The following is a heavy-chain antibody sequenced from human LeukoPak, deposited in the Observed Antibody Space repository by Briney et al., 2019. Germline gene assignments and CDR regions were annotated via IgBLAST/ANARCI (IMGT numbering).Heavy chain of an antibody. Sequence: GGSLRLSCVASGFTFSRFEMNWVCQAPGKGLEWISHISTGTYIAYTDSVKGRFTISRDNAKNTLYLQMNSLRAEDTAMYYCAPGYTTFDYWGQGTLVTVSS. V-gene: IGHV3-21*05. CDR3: APGYTTFDY. CDR1: GFTFSRFE. D-gene: IGHD5-18*01. CDR2: ISTGTYI. J-gene: IGHJ4*02.